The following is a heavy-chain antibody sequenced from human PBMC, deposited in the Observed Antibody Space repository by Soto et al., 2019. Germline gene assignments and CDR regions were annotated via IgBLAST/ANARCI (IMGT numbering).Heavy chain of an antibody. V-gene: IGHV3-7*04. CDR3: AKDPEGYCSSTRCHTYHGLDV. J-gene: IGHJ6*02. Sequence: GSLILSCAASGFTFINYWMHWVRQAPGKGLERVANIQEYGNGKNYVDSVKGRFTISRDNSKHTLYLQMRSLRVEDTAVYYCAKDPEGYCSSTRCHTYHGLDVWGQGTTVTVSS. CDR1: GFTFINYW. CDR2: IQEYGNGK. D-gene: IGHD2-2*01.